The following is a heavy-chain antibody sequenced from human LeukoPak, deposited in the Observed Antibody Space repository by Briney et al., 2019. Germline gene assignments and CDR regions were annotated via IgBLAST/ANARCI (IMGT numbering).Heavy chain of an antibody. CDR1: GFTFSTYE. J-gene: IGHJ5*02. CDR3: ARDHRDPYYGSGSYFP. CDR2: ISSSGSTI. Sequence: GGSLRLSCAASGFTFSTYEMTWVRQSPGKGLEWVSYISSSGSTIYYADSVKGRFTLSRDNARNSLYLQMNSLRAEDTAVYYCARDHRDPYYGSGSYFPWGQGTLVTVSS. D-gene: IGHD3-10*01. V-gene: IGHV3-48*03.